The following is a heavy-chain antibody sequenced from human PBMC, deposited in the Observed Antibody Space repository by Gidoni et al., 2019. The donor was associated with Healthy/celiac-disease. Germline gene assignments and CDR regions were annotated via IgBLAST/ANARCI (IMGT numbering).Heavy chain of an antibody. D-gene: IGHD2-21*01. Sequence: QVQLVESGGGVVQPGRYLRRYCAAAGFTFSSYAMHWVRQAHGKGLEWVAVISYDGSNKYYADSVKGRFTISRDNSKNTLYLQMNSLRAEDTAVYYCARGGGCGGDCYDYWGQGTLVTVSS. V-gene: IGHV3-30-3*01. CDR3: ARGGGCGGDCYDY. CDR1: GFTFSSYA. J-gene: IGHJ4*02. CDR2: ISYDGSNK.